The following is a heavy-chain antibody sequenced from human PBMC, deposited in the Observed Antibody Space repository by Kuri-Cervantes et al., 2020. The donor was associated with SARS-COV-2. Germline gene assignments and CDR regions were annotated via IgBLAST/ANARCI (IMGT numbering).Heavy chain of an antibody. J-gene: IGHJ3*02. CDR3: ARGRALTIFGVVTGSYGAFDI. D-gene: IGHD3-3*01. V-gene: IGHV1-2*02. Sequence: ASVKVSCKASGYTFTGYYMHWVRQAPGQGLEWMGWINPNSGGTNYAQKFQGRVTMTRDTSISTAYMELSRLRSDDTAVYCCARGRALTIFGVVTGSYGAFDIWGQGTMVTVSS. CDR2: INPNSGGT. CDR1: GYTFTGYY.